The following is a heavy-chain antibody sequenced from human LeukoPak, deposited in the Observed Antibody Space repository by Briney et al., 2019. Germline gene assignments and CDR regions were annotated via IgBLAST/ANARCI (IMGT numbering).Heavy chain of an antibody. D-gene: IGHD3-22*01. CDR2: IYPGDSDT. J-gene: IGHJ4*02. Sequence: GESLKISCKGSGYSFASYWFGWVRQMPVKGLEWMGVIYPGDSDTRYSPSFQGQVTISADKSISTAYLQWTSLKASDTAMYYCARYDSSGYIDFWGQGTLVTVSS. CDR1: GYSFASYW. CDR3: ARYDSSGYIDF. V-gene: IGHV5-51*01.